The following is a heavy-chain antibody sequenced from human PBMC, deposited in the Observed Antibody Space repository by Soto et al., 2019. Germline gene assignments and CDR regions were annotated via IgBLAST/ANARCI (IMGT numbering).Heavy chain of an antibody. CDR3: ARRLVATVATSENNWLHP. D-gene: IGHD4-17*01. CDR2: IYYSGTT. Sequence: PSETLSLTCAVSGYSISSSNWWGWIRQPPGKGLEWIGYIYYSGTTYYNPSLKSRVTMSVDTSKNHFSLKLSSVTAADTAVYYCARRLVATVATSENNWLHPWGQGVMVTVSS. J-gene: IGHJ5*02. V-gene: IGHV4-28*01. CDR1: GYSISSSNW.